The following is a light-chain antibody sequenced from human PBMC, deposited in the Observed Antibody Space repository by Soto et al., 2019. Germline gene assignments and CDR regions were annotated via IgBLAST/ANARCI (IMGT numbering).Light chain of an antibody. CDR1: SSDVGGYEY. CDR2: EVI. J-gene: IGLJ2*01. CDR3: SSYTSSSTVV. Sequence: QSVLTQPPSASGSPGQSVTISCTGSSSDVGGYEYVSWYQQHPGKAPKLIIYEVIKRPSGVPDRFSGSKSGNTASLTVSGLQAEDEADYYCSSYTSSSTVVFGGGTKLTVL. V-gene: IGLV2-8*01.